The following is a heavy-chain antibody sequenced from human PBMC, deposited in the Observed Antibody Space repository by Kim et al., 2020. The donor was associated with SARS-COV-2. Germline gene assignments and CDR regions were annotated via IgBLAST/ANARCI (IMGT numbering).Heavy chain of an antibody. CDR1: GFTFSSYG. V-gene: IGHV3-33*01. D-gene: IGHD3-22*01. J-gene: IGHJ4*02. Sequence: GGSLRHSCAASGFTFSSYGMHWVRQAPGKGLEWVAVIWYDGSNKYYADSMKGRFTISRDNSKNTLYLQMNSLRAEDTAVYYCASLLGYYDSSGYYYVWGQGTLVTVSS. CDR3: ASLLGYYDSSGYYYV. CDR2: IWYDGSNK.